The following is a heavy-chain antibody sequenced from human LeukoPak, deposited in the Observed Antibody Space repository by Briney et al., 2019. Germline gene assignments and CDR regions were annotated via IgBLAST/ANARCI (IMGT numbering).Heavy chain of an antibody. J-gene: IGHJ4*02. V-gene: IGHV4-4*07. CDR3: VCGGDITGTTDY. CDR2: IYTSGST. Sequence: SETLSLTCTVSGGSISSYYWSWIRQPAGKGLEWIGRIYTSGSTNYNPSLKSRVTMSVDTSKNQFSLKLSSVTAADTAVYYCVCGGDITGTTDYWGQGTLVTVSS. CDR1: GGSISSYY. D-gene: IGHD1-7*01.